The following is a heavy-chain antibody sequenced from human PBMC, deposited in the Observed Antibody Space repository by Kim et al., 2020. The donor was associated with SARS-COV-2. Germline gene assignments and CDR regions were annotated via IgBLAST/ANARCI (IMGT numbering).Heavy chain of an antibody. Sequence: SETLSLTCTVSGGSISSHYWSWIRQPPGKGLEWIGYIYYSGSTNYNLSLKSRVTTSVDTSKNQFSLRLSSVTAADTAVYYCARVSYYGSGTTIHYYYGMDVWGLGTTVTVSS. D-gene: IGHD3-10*01. CDR2: IYYSGST. J-gene: IGHJ6*02. CDR3: ARVSYYGSGTTIHYYYGMDV. CDR1: GGSISSHY. V-gene: IGHV4-59*11.